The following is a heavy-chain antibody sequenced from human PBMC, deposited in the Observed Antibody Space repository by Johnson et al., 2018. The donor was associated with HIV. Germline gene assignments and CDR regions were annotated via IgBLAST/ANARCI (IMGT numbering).Heavy chain of an antibody. CDR3: AREGGRIAVAGPSRENDAFDI. D-gene: IGHD6-19*01. Sequence: VQLVESGGGLVQPGRSLRLSCAASGFTFDDYAMHWVRQAPGKGLEWVSGISWNSGSIGYADSVKGRFTISRDHAKNSLYLQMNSLRAEDTAVYYCAREGGRIAVAGPSRENDAFDIWGQGTMVTVSS. CDR2: ISWNSGSI. J-gene: IGHJ3*02. CDR1: GFTFDDYA. V-gene: IGHV3-9*01.